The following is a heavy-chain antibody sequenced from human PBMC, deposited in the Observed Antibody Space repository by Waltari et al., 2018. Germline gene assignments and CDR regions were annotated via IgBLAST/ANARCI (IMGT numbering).Heavy chain of an antibody. J-gene: IGHJ4*02. CDR2: IIPIFGTA. V-gene: IGHV1-69*01. Sequence: QVQLVQSGAEVKKPGSSVTVSCQASGGTFSSYAISWVRQTPGQGLEWMGGIIPIFGTANYAQKCQGRVTITADESTSTAYMELSSLRSEDTAVYYCARGGYCSGGSCYSLAYWGQGTLVTVSS. D-gene: IGHD2-15*01. CDR1: GGTFSSYA. CDR3: ARGGYCSGGSCYSLAY.